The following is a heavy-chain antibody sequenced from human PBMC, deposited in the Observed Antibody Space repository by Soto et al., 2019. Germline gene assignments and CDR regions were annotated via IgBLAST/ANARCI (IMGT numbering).Heavy chain of an antibody. CDR1: GFIFSSYA. CDR2: ISGSGVST. V-gene: IGHV3-23*01. CDR3: AKEENYDFWSGYGAYGMDV. D-gene: IGHD3-3*01. J-gene: IGHJ6*02. Sequence: GGSLRLSCAASGFIFSSYAMSWVRQAPGKGLEWVSAISGSGVSTYYADSVKGRFTISRDNSKNTLYLQMNSLRAEDTAVYYCAKEENYDFWSGYGAYGMDVWGQGTXVTVSS.